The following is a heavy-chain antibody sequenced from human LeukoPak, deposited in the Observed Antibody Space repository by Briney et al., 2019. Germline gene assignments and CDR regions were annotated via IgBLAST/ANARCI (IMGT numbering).Heavy chain of an antibody. CDR3: ARQLAAGNDGFDV. V-gene: IGHV4-39*01. J-gene: IGHJ3*01. D-gene: IGHD2-15*01. Sequence: SETLSLTCSVSGVSIYSNTYYWAWIRQPPGKGLEFIGSIYYNEDTFHNPSLKSRLTISVDTSANLFSLRLTSVTAADTATYYCARQLAAGNDGFDVWGQGTVVTVSS. CDR2: IYYNEDT. CDR1: GVSIYSNTYY.